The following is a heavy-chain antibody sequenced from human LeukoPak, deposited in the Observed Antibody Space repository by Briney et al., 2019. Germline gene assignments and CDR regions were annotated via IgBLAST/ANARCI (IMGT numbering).Heavy chain of an antibody. CDR2: IYHSGST. D-gene: IGHD6-6*01. Sequence: SETLSLTCTVSGYSISSGYYWGWIRQPPGKGLEWIGSIYHSGSTYYNPSLKSRVTIPVDTSKNQFSLKLSSVTAADTAVYYCARSGPPYSSSSWFDPWGQGTLVTVSS. CDR3: ARSGPPYSSSSWFDP. CDR1: GYSISSGYY. V-gene: IGHV4-38-2*02. J-gene: IGHJ5*02.